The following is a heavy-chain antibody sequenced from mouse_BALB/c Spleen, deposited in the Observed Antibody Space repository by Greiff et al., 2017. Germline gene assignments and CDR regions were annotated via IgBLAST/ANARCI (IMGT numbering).Heavy chain of an antibody. V-gene: IGHV1S81*02. CDR1: GYTFTSYW. CDR2: INPSNGRT. J-gene: IGHJ2*01. CDR3: ARFGYYGLLDY. D-gene: IGHD1-2*01. Sequence: QVQLQQPGAELVKPGASVKLSCKASGYTFTSYWMHWVKQRPGQGLEWIGEINPSNGRTNYNEKFKSTATLTVDKSSSTAYMQRSSLTSEDSAVYYCARFGYYGLLDYWGQGTTLTVSS.